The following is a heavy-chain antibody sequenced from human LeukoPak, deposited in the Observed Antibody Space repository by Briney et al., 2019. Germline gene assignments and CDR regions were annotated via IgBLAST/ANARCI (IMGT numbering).Heavy chain of an antibody. V-gene: IGHV3-74*01. J-gene: IGHJ6*02. Sequence: GGSLRLSCAGSGFTFSNYWMYWVRHAPGEGLVWVSHVDAHGGSRTYADSVKGRFTISRDNDKKTMYLQMSSLRAEDTAVYYCVRGPSFYYYYYDMDVWGQGTTVTVSS. D-gene: IGHD6-6*01. CDR2: VDAHGGSR. CDR1: GFTFSNYW. CDR3: VRGPSFYYYYYDMDV.